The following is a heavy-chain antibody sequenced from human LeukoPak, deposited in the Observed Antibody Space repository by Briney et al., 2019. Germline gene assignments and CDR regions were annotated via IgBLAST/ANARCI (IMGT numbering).Heavy chain of an antibody. D-gene: IGHD3-22*01. J-gene: IGHJ4*02. CDR3: ASSPWDYYDSSGYYPDRFDY. V-gene: IGHV3-7*01. Sequence: GGSLRLSCAASGFTFSNAWMSWVRQAPGKGLEWVANIKQDGSEKYYVDSVKGRFTISRDNAKNSLYLQMNSLRAEDTAVYYCASSPWDYYDSSGYYPDRFDYWGQGTLVTVSS. CDR1: GFTFSNAW. CDR2: IKQDGSEK.